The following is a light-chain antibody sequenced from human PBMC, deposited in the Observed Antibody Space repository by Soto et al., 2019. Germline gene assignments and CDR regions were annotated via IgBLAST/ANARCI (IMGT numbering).Light chain of an antibody. V-gene: IGKV3-20*01. CDR3: QQYGSSPWT. CDR2: GAS. CDR1: QSVSSSY. Sequence: PGERATLSCRASQSVSSSYLAWYQQKPGQAPTLLIYGASSRATGIPDRFSGSGSGTDFTLTISRLEPEDFAVYYCQQYGSSPWTFGQGTKVDIK. J-gene: IGKJ1*01.